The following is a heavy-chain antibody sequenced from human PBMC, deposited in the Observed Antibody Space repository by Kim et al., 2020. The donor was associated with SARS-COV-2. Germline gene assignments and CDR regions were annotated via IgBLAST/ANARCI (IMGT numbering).Heavy chain of an antibody. V-gene: IGHV1-8*01. J-gene: IGHJ5*02. Sequence: ASVKVSCKASGYTFTSYDINWVRQATGQGLEWMGWMNPNSGNTGYAQKFQGRVTMTRNTSISTAYMELSSLRSEDTAVYYCARFLGYCSGGSFYWGSWFDPWGQGPLVTVSS. CDR1: GYTFTSYD. CDR2: MNPNSGNT. D-gene: IGHD2-15*01. CDR3: ARFLGYCSGGSFYWGSWFDP.